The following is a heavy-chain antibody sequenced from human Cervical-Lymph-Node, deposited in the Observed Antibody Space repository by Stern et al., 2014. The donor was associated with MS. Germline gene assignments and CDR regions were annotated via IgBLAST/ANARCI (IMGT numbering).Heavy chain of an antibody. D-gene: IGHD2-8*01. J-gene: IGHJ6*02. Sequence: EVQLVESGGGLVRPGGSLRLSCAASGFTFSSYWMHWVRQVPGKGLVWVSLIGSDGSDPIYADYVKGRFTISRDNSGNTVYLQMNRLRAEDTAVYFGAREYEVYSIQAYYGMDVWGQGTTVIVSS. CDR1: GFTFSSYW. CDR3: AREYEVYSIQAYYGMDV. CDR2: IGSDGSDP. V-gene: IGHV3-74*01.